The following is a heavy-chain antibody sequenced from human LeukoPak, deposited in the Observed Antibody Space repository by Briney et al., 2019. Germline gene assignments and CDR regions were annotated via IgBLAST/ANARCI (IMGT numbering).Heavy chain of an antibody. CDR2: ISYDGSNK. V-gene: IGHV3-30-3*01. CDR3: ARDAQQLTNLELYFDY. CDR1: GFTFSSYA. D-gene: IGHD6-13*01. J-gene: IGHJ4*02. Sequence: PGGSLRLSCAASGFTFSSYAMHWVRQAPGKGLEGVAVISYDGSNKYYADSVKGRFTISRDNSKNTLYLQMNSLRAEDTAVYYCARDAQQLTNLELYFDYWGQGTLVTVSS.